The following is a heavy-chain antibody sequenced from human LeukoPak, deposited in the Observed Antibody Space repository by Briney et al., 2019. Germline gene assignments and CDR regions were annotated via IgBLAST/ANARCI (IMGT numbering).Heavy chain of an antibody. CDR3: ATIAAAGIDF. CDR2: IKSDGSTT. D-gene: IGHD6-13*01. J-gene: IGHJ4*02. Sequence: GGSLRLSCAASGFTFSSYWMNLVRQAPGKGLVWVSRIKSDGSTTTYADSVKGRFTISRDNAKNTLYLQMNSLRAEDTALYYCATIAAAGIDFWGQGTLVTVSS. CDR1: GFTFSSYW. V-gene: IGHV3-74*01.